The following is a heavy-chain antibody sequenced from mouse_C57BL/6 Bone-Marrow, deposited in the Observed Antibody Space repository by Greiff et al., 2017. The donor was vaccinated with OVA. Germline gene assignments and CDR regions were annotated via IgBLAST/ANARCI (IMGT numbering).Heavy chain of an antibody. CDR2: IYPRSGNT. D-gene: IGHD2-4*01. CDR1: GYTFTSYG. Sequence: VKLVESGAELARPGASVKLSCKASGYTFTSYGISWVKQRTGQGLEWIGEIYPRSGNTYYNEKFKGKATLTADKSSSTAYMELRSLTSEDSAVYFCARGVYDYDGVAYWGQGTLVTVSA. J-gene: IGHJ3*01. CDR3: ARGVYDYDGVAY. V-gene: IGHV1-81*01.